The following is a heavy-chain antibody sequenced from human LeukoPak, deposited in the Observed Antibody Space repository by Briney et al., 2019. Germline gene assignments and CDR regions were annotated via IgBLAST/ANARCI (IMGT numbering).Heavy chain of an antibody. D-gene: IGHD2-2*01. V-gene: IGHV1-2*02. CDR3: TRGTGTSWFDY. CDR1: GYTFTVNY. J-gene: IGHJ4*02. Sequence: ASVKVSCKPSGYTFTVNYLHWVREAPGQGLEWVGWMNPNSGVTGYAQNFQGRVTMTRDTSISTAYMELSSLTSDDTAVYYCTRGTGTSWFDYWGQGSLVTVSS. CDR2: MNPNSGVT.